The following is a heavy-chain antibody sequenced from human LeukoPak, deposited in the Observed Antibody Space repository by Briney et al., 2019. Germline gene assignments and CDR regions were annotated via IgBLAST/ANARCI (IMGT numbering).Heavy chain of an antibody. CDR2: ITSDGYI. D-gene: IGHD1-1*01. V-gene: IGHV3-69-1*01. CDR1: GFTFTDYN. J-gene: IGHJ4*02. CDR3: LRSEPMTTGDY. Sequence: PGGSLRLSCTASGFTFTDYNINWVRQVPGKGLEWVSSITSDGYIYSTESRRGRFTISRDNTKNSVFLQMNDLRADDTAVYYCLRSEPMTTGDYWGQGTLVTVSS.